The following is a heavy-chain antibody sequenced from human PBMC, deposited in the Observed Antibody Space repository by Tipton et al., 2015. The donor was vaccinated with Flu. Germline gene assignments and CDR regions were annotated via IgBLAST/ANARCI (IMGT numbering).Heavy chain of an antibody. CDR3: AAAGDEYYFDY. D-gene: IGHD6-13*01. CDR1: GGSFSGYY. J-gene: IGHJ4*02. V-gene: IGHV4-34*01. CDR2: INHSGST. Sequence: TLSLTCAVYGGSFSGYYWSWIRQPPGKGLEWIGEINHSGSTNYNPSLKSRVTISVDTSKNQFSLKLSSVTAADTAVYYCAAAGDEYYFDYWGQGTLVTVSS.